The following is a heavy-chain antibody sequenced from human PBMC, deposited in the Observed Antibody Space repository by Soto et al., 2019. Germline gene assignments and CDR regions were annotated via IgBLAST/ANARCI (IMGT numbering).Heavy chain of an antibody. J-gene: IGHJ6*02. CDR3: ARPSHNDARYYGMDV. D-gene: IGHD1-1*01. Sequence: EVQLVESGGGLVQPGGSLRLSCAASGFPFTTYWMHWVRQAPGKGLVWVSRVNPDGSSTNYADSVKGRFTIPRDNAKNTLNLQMTSPRAEDEAVYYCARPSHNDARYYGMDVWGQGTAVTVSS. CDR1: GFPFTTYW. CDR2: VNPDGSST. V-gene: IGHV3-74*01.